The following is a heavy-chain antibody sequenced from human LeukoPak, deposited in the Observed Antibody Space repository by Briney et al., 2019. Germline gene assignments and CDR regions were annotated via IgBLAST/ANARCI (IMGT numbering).Heavy chain of an antibody. Sequence: GGSLRLSCAASGFTFSGSAMHWVRQASGKGLEWVGRIRSKANSYATAYAASVKGRFTISRDDSKNTAYLQMNSLKTEDAAVYYCTTTAYDFWSGYYSGPDCWGQGTLVTVSS. CDR3: TTTAYDFWSGYYSGPDC. V-gene: IGHV3-73*01. J-gene: IGHJ4*02. D-gene: IGHD3-3*01. CDR1: GFTFSGSA. CDR2: IRSKANSYAT.